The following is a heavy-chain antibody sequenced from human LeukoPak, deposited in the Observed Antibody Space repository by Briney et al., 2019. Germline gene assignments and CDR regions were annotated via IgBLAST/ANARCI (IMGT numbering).Heavy chain of an antibody. CDR3: AKGGTVTTLTPADYFDY. CDR1: GFSFSSYG. CDR2: IRYDGSNK. J-gene: IGHJ4*02. D-gene: IGHD4-17*01. V-gene: IGHV3-30*02. Sequence: PGGSLRLSCAASGFSFSSYGMYWVRQAPGKGLEWVAFIRYDGSNKYYADSVKGRFTISRDNSKNTLYLQMNSLRAEDTAVYYCAKGGTVTTLTPADYFDYWGQGTLVTVSS.